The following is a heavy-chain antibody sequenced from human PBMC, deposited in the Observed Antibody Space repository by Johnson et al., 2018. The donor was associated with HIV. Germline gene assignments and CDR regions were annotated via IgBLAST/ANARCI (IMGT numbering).Heavy chain of an antibody. Sequence: QVQLVESGGGVVQPGRSLRLSCAASGFTFSSYGMHWVRQAPGKGLEWVAVIWYDGSNKYYADSVKGRFTISRDNSKNTLYLQMNSLRAEDTAVFYCARDRGYLDAFDICGQGTMVTVSS. CDR2: IWYDGSNK. V-gene: IGHV3-33*01. CDR3: ARDRGYLDAFDI. D-gene: IGHD1-26*01. CDR1: GFTFSSYG. J-gene: IGHJ3*02.